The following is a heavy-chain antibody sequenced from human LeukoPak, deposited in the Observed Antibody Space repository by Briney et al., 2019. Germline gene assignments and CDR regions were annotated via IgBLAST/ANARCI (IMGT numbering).Heavy chain of an antibody. D-gene: IGHD6-13*01. Sequence: SETLSLTCTVSGGSISSYYWSWIRQPAGKGLEWIGRIYTSGSTNYNPSLKSRVTMSVDTSKNQFSLKLSSVTAADTAVYYCARDDLLGGYSSSYDYWGQGTLVTVSS. J-gene: IGHJ4*02. V-gene: IGHV4-4*07. CDR1: GGSISSYY. CDR3: ARDDLLGGYSSSYDY. CDR2: IYTSGST.